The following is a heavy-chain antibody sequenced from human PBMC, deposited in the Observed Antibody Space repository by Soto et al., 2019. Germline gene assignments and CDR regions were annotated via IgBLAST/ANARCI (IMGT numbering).Heavy chain of an antibody. CDR1: GFTFNTYA. CDR2: ISDNGGAT. J-gene: IGHJ4*02. D-gene: IGHD3-10*01. Sequence: GGSLRLSCAASGFTFNTYAFNWVRQAPGKRLEWVSAISDNGGATFYADSVKGRFTISRDNFQNTLYLQMHSLRADDTAVYYCVRIGVASNSDYWGQGILVTVSS. CDR3: VRIGVASNSDY. V-gene: IGHV3-23*01.